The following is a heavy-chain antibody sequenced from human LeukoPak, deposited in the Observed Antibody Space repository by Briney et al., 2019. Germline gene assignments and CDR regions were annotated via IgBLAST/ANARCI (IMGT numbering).Heavy chain of an antibody. CDR2: IKSKTDGGTT. CDR3: TTGKARAASSVGY. V-gene: IGHV3-15*01. D-gene: IGHD6-6*01. Sequence: PGGSLRLSCAASGLTFSNAWMSWVRQAPGKGLEWVGRIKSKTDGGTTDYAAPVKGRFTISRDDSKNTLYLQMNSLKTEDTAVYYCTTGKARAASSVGYWGQGTLVTVSS. CDR1: GLTFSNAW. J-gene: IGHJ4*02.